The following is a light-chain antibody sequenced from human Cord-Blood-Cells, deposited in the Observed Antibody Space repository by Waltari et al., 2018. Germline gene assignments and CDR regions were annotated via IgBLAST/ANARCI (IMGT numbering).Light chain of an antibody. J-gene: IGKJ4*01. CDR1: QSIRSY. Sequence: DIQMTQSPSSLPASVRDRVTITGRAIQSIRSYLNWYQQKPGKAPKLLIYAASSLQSGVPSRFSGSGSGTDFTLTISSLQPEDFATYYCQQSYSTPQVTFGGGTKVEIK. CDR2: AAS. V-gene: IGKV1-39*01. CDR3: QQSYSTPQVT.